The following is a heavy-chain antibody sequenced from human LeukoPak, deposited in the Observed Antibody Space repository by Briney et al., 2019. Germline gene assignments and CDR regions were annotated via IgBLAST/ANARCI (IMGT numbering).Heavy chain of an antibody. CDR2: ISYNGGST. Sequence: GGSLRLSCTASGFTLSSNAMHWVRQAPGKGLEYVSAISYNGGSTYYADSVKGRFTISRDNSKNTLYLQMSSLRAEDTAVFYCVRRTANHFDYWGQGTLVTVSS. CDR1: GFTLSSNA. J-gene: IGHJ4*02. CDR3: VRRTANHFDY. V-gene: IGHV3-64D*09. D-gene: IGHD2-21*02.